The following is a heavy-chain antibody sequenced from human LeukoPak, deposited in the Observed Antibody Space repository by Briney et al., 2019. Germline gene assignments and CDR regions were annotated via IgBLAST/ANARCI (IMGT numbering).Heavy chain of an antibody. V-gene: IGHV1-18*01. Sequence: ASVKVSCKASGYTFTSYGISWVRQAPGQGLEWMGWISAYNGNTNYAQELQGRVTMTADTSTSTAYMELRSLRSDDTAVYYCARGGIAVVLNWFDPWGQGTLVTVSS. CDR3: ARGGIAVVLNWFDP. CDR2: ISAYNGNT. D-gene: IGHD6-19*01. J-gene: IGHJ5*02. CDR1: GYTFTSYG.